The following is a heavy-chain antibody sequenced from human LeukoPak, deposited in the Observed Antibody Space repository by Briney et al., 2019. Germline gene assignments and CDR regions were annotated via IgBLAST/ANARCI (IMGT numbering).Heavy chain of an antibody. V-gene: IGHV3-30*03. Sequence: PGGSLRLSCAASGFTFSSYGMHWVRQAPGKGLEWVAVISYDGSNKYYADSVKGRFTISRDNSKNTLYLQMNSLRAEGTAVYYCAVIAGYKYYGSGSYIGYWGQGTLVTVSS. CDR2: ISYDGSNK. CDR1: GFTFSSYG. J-gene: IGHJ4*02. CDR3: AVIAGYKYYGSGSYIGY. D-gene: IGHD3-10*01.